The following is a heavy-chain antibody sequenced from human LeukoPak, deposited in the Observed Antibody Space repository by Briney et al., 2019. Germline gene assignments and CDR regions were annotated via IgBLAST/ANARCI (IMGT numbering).Heavy chain of an antibody. V-gene: IGHV4-39*01. J-gene: IGHJ4*02. Sequence: SETLSLPCTVSGGSIRSSSYYWAWIRQPPGKGLEWIGSIYYSGRTFYNPSLKSRPTISADTSKNQFSPTLTSVNAADTAVYYCARRDIVATIDYWGQGTLVTVSS. CDR2: IYYSGRT. CDR3: ARRDIVATIDY. CDR1: GGSIRSSSYY. D-gene: IGHD5-12*01.